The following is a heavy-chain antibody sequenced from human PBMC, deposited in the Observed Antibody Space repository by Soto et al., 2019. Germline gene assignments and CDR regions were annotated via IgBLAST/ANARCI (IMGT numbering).Heavy chain of an antibody. Sequence: QVQLVESGGGVVQPGRSLRLSCAASGFTFSSYGMHWVRQAPGKGLEWVAVISYDGSNKYYADSVKGRFTISRDNSENTMYMEMTRRRSEDTAVYYCAKARAAATYYFDYWGQGTLVTVSS. V-gene: IGHV3-30*18. CDR3: AKARAAATYYFDY. CDR2: ISYDGSNK. D-gene: IGHD6-13*01. J-gene: IGHJ4*02. CDR1: GFTFSSYG.